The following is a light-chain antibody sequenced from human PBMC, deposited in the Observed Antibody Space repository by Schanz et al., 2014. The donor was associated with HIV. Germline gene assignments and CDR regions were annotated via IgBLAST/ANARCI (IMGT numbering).Light chain of an antibody. J-gene: IGKJ2*01. Sequence: DIQMTQSPSTLSASVGDGVTITCRASQYISRWLAWYQQKPGQAPHLLIYQASTLQTGVSSRFSGSGSGTEFTLTISSLQPDDLATYYCQQYTKYPPFTFGQGTKLEIK. CDR3: QQYTKYPPFT. CDR1: QYISRW. CDR2: QAS. V-gene: IGKV1-5*03.